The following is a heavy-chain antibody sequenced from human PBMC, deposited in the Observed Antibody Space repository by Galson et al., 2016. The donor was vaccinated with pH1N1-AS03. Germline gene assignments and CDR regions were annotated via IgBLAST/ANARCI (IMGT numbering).Heavy chain of an antibody. V-gene: IGHV3-33*01. CDR1: GFTFSSHG. D-gene: IGHD3-16*02. Sequence: SLRLSCAASGFTFSSHGMHWVRQTPGKGLEWVAVIWHDGSEKYYADSVKGRFTISRDNSKNTLYLQMNSLRAEDTAVYYCARDRHYYDCIWGTYRYDWYFDLWGRGTLVTVSS. J-gene: IGHJ2*01. CDR2: IWHDGSEK. CDR3: ARDRHYYDCIWGTYRYDWYFDL.